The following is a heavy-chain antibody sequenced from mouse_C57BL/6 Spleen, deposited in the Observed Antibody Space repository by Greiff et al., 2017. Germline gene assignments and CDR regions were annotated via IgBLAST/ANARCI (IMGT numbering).Heavy chain of an antibody. Sequence: VQLQQSGPELVKPGASVKISCKASGYAFSSSWMNWVKQRPGKGLEWIGRIFPGDGDTNYNGKFKGKATLTADKSSSTAYMQLSSLTSEDSAVYFCARSGGYFDVWGTGTPITVSS. CDR3: ARSGGYFDV. V-gene: IGHV1-82*01. CDR1: GYAFSSSW. J-gene: IGHJ1*03. CDR2: IFPGDGDT.